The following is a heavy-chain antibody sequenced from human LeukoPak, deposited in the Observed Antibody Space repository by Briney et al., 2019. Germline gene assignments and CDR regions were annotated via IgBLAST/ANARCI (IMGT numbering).Heavy chain of an antibody. J-gene: IGHJ4*02. CDR2: IYYTGSF. D-gene: IGHD3-22*01. CDR1: GGSFSRCHYY. V-gene: IGHV4-39*07. Sequence: PSETLSLTCTVSGGSFSRCHYYWGWIRQPPGKGLDWFGTIYYTGSFYYNPSLKSRVTISVDTSKNQFSLKLRFATAADTAVYYCAILPATDTYYYDNSGYYRPGVHWGQGTLVTVSS. CDR3: AILPATDTYYYDNSGYYRPGVH.